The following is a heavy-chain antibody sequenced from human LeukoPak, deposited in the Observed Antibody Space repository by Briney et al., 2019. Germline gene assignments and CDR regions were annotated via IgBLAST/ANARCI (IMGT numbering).Heavy chain of an antibody. D-gene: IGHD1-1*01. J-gene: IGHJ5*02. CDR3: ARVGGSVDP. Sequence: PSETLSLTCTVSGYSISSGYYWGWIRQPPGKGREWIGSIYHSGSTYYNPSLKSRVTISVDTSKNQCSLKLSSVTAADTAVYYCARVGGSVDPWGQGTLVTVSS. V-gene: IGHV4-38-2*02. CDR2: IYHSGST. CDR1: GYSISSGYY.